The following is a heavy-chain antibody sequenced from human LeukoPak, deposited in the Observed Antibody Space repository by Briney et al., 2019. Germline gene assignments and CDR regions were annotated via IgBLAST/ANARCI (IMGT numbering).Heavy chain of an antibody. D-gene: IGHD3-10*01. J-gene: IGHJ3*02. Sequence: GGSLRLSCAASGFTFSDYYMSWIRQAPGKGLEGVSYISSSGSTIYYADPVKGRFTISRDNAKNSLYLQMNSLRAEDMALYYCAKDIGLWFGVTTAFDIWGQGTMVTVSS. V-gene: IGHV3-11*01. CDR3: AKDIGLWFGVTTAFDI. CDR1: GFTFSDYY. CDR2: ISSSGSTI.